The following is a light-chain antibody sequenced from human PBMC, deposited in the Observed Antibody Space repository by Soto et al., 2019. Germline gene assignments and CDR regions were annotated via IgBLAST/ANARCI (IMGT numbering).Light chain of an antibody. Sequence: QSALTQPASVSGSPGQSITISCTGTSNDVGGYNLVSWFQQHPGNAPKLMISEVNKRPSGVSNRFSGSKSANTASLTISGLQAEDEADYYGCSHVGGSSPQWVFGGGTKLTVL. CDR2: EVN. V-gene: IGLV2-23*02. J-gene: IGLJ3*02. CDR3: CSHVGGSSPQWV. CDR1: SNDVGGYNL.